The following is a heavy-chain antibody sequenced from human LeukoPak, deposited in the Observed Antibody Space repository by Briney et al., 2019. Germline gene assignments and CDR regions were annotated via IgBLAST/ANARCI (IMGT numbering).Heavy chain of an antibody. Sequence: SETLSLTCDVSGGSISGNYWSWIRQPAGKGLEWVGRVHTSGSTNYNPSLKSRVTISVDTSKNQFSLKLSSVTAADTAVYYCASLHSSGWYNFYYGMDVWGQGTTVTVSS. V-gene: IGHV4-4*07. CDR3: ASLHSSGWYNFYYGMDV. CDR1: GGSISGNY. J-gene: IGHJ6*02. CDR2: VHTSGST. D-gene: IGHD6-19*01.